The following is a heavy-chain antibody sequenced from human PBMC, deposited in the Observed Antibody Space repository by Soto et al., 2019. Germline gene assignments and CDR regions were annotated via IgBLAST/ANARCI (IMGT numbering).Heavy chain of an antibody. CDR2: ISYDGSNK. J-gene: IGHJ4*02. CDR1: GFTFSSYA. D-gene: IGHD6-25*01. CDR3: ARDFYRKADGTPKY. Sequence: QVQLVESGGGVVQPGRSLRLSCAASGFTFSSYAMHWVRQAPGKGLEWVAVISYDGSNKYYADSVKGRFTISRDNSKNTLYLQMNSLRAEDTAVYYCARDFYRKADGTPKYWGQGTLVTVSS. V-gene: IGHV3-30-3*01.